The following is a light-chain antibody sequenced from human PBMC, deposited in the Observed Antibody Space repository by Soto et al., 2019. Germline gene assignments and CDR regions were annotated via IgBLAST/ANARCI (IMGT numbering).Light chain of an antibody. CDR3: AAWDDSLNGFV. CDR2: RDT. Sequence: QSALTQPPSASGTPGQRVTISCSGSNSNIGINTVNWYQQLPGTAPKLLIYRDTRRPSGVPDRFSGSKSGASASLAISGPQPDDEADYYCAAWDDSLNGFVFGAGTRSPS. J-gene: IGLJ1*01. V-gene: IGLV1-44*01. CDR1: NSNIGINT.